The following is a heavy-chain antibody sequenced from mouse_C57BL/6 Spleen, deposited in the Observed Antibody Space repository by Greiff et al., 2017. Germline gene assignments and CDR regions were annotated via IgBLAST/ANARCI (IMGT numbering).Heavy chain of an antibody. D-gene: IGHD1-1*01. CDR1: GYTFTSYW. CDR2: IDPNSGGT. Sequence: QVQLKESGAELVKPGASVKLSCKASGYTFTSYWMHWVKQRPGRGLEWIGRIDPNSGGTKYNEKFKSKATLTVDKPSSTAYMQLRSLTSEDSAVYDCARWFTTVVATDYAMDYWGQGTSVTVSS. V-gene: IGHV1-72*01. J-gene: IGHJ4*01. CDR3: ARWFTTVVATDYAMDY.